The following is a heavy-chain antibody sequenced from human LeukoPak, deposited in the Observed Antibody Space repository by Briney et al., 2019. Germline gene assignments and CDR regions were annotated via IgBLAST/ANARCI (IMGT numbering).Heavy chain of an antibody. CDR2: INPSGGST. D-gene: IGHD3-10*01. J-gene: IGHJ5*02. V-gene: IGHV1-46*01. CDR1: GYTFTNYY. CDR3: ARGTARVLLWFGELFEWFDP. Sequence: ASVKVSCKASGYTFTNYYMHWVRQAPGQGLEWMGIINPSGGSTTYAQKFQGRVTMTRDTSTSTAYMELSSLRSEDTAVYYCARGTARVLLWFGELFEWFDPWGQGTLVTVSS.